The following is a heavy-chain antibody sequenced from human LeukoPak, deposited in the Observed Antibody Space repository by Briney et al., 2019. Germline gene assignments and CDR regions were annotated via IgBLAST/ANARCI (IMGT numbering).Heavy chain of an antibody. D-gene: IGHD5-24*01. Sequence: GGSLRLSCVGSGFTFRSRWVNWVRQSPRKGLEWVASIKPDGIDKYYVDSARGRFTVSRDNAKNSAFLQMNSLRAEDTAIYYCATISAQTFDIWGQGTLVSVSS. CDR2: IKPDGIDK. CDR1: GFTFRSRW. V-gene: IGHV3-7*01. CDR3: ATISAQTFDI. J-gene: IGHJ3*02.